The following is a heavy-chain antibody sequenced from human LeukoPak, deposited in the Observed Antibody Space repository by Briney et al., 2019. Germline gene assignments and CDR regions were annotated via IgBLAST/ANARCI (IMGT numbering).Heavy chain of an antibody. CDR2: TSYDGSNK. J-gene: IGHJ4*02. CDR3: ANAEVERMVRGVINLRRFDY. CDR1: GFTFSSYA. D-gene: IGHD3-10*01. Sequence: GGSLRLSCAASGFTFSSYAMHWVRRAPGKGLEWVAVTSYDGSNKYYADSVKGRFTISRDNSKNTLYLQMNSLRAEDTAVYYCANAEVERMVRGVINLRRFDYWGQGTLVTVSS. V-gene: IGHV3-30*18.